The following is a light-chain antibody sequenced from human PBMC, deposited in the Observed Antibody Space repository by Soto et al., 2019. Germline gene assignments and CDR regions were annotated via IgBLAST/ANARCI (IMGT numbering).Light chain of an antibody. CDR3: QQFKSYSWT. J-gene: IGKJ1*01. CDR1: QSISTW. V-gene: IGKV1-5*01. Sequence: DIQMTQSPSTLSASVGDRVTITCRASQSISTWMAWYQHKPGKAPKLLIYDASSLERGVPSRFSGRGSGTEFTLTISSLQPDDCATYYCQQFKSYSWTFGQGTTVQIK. CDR2: DAS.